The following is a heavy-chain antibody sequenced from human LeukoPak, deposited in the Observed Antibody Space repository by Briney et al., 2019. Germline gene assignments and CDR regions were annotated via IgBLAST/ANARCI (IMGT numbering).Heavy chain of an antibody. CDR3: AKQTWGYSYGF. CDR2: ISYDGSNK. CDR1: GFTFSSYG. J-gene: IGHJ4*02. D-gene: IGHD5-18*01. Sequence: GRSLRLSCAASGFTFSSYGMHWVRQAPGKGLEWLAVISYDGSNKYYADSVKGRFTISRDNSKNTLYLQMNSLRAEDTAVYYCAKQTWGYSYGFWGQGTLVTVSS. V-gene: IGHV3-30*18.